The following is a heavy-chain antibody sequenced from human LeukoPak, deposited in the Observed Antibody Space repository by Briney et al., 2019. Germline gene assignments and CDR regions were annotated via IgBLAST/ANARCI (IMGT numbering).Heavy chain of an antibody. V-gene: IGHV4-59*01. CDR2: IYYSGST. D-gene: IGHD2-15*01. CDR3: ARQYCSGGSCSIDY. Sequence: TSETLSLTCTVSGGSISSYYWSWIRQPPGKGLEWIGYIYYSGSTNYNPSLKSRVTISVDTSKNQFSLKLSSVTAADTAAYYCARQYCSGGSCSIDYWGQGTLVTVSS. J-gene: IGHJ4*02. CDR1: GGSISSYY.